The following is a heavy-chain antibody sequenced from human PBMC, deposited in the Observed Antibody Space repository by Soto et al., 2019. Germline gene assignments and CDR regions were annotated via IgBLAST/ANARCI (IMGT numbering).Heavy chain of an antibody. V-gene: IGHV3-21*01. CDR2: ISSSSSYI. J-gene: IGHJ2*01. CDR1: GFTFSSYS. CDR3: ARDDYGFDGDFDL. Sequence: EVQLVESGGGLVKPGGSLRLSCAASGFTFSSYSMNWVRQAPGQGLEWVSSISSSSSYIYYADSVKGRFTISRDNAKNSLYLQMNSLRAEDTAVYYCARDDYGFDGDFDLWGRGTLVTVSS. D-gene: IGHD4-17*01.